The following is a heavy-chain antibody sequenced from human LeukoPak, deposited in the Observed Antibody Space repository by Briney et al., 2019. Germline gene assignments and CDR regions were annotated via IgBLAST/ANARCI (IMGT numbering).Heavy chain of an antibody. J-gene: IGHJ4*02. CDR1: GFTFSSYA. V-gene: IGHV3-30-3*01. Sequence: GGSLRLSCAASGFTFSSYAMHWVRQAPGKGLEWVAVISYDGSNNYYADSVKGRFTISRDNSKNTLYLQMNSLRAEDTAVYYCARAMGRGGISTTDGVDYWGQGTLVTVSS. CDR3: ARAMGRGGISTTDGVDY. CDR2: ISYDGSNN. D-gene: IGHD1-26*01.